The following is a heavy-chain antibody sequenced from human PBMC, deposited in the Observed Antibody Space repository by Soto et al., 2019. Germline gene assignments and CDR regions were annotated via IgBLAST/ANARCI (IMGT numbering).Heavy chain of an antibody. Sequence: SVKVSCKASGFTFTSSAVQWVRQARGQRLEWIGWIVVGSGNTNYAQKFQERVTITRDMSTSTAYMELSSLRSEDTAVYYCAADSPGIVGATNFDYWGQGTLVTVS. CDR3: AADSPGIVGATNFDY. CDR1: GFTFTSSA. D-gene: IGHD1-26*01. J-gene: IGHJ4*02. V-gene: IGHV1-58*01. CDR2: IVVGSGNT.